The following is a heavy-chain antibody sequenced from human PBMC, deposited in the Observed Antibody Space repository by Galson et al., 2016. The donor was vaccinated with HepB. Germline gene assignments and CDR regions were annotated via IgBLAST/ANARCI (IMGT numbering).Heavy chain of an antibody. CDR2: ISSSSSYI. J-gene: IGHJ6*02. D-gene: IGHD5-18*01. V-gene: IGHV3-21*01. Sequence: SLRLSCAASGFTFSSYSMNWVRQAPGKGLEWVSSISSSSSYIYYADSVKGRFTISRVNAKSSLYLQMNSLRAEDTAVYYCARDWIPYYYYGMDVWGQGTTVTVSS. CDR1: GFTFSSYS. CDR3: ARDWIPYYYYGMDV.